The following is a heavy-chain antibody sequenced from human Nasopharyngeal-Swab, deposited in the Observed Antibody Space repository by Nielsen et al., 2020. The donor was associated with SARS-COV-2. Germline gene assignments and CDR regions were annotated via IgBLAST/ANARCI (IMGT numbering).Heavy chain of an antibody. CDR1: GGSVSSGSYY. J-gene: IGHJ6*02. CDR2: IYYSGST. Sequence: SETLSLTCTVSGGSVSSGSYYWSWIRQPPGKGLEWIGYIYYSGSTNYNPSLKSRVTISVDTSKNQFSLKLSSVTAADTAVYYCARVTGSSGYYDYYYGMDVWGQGTTVTVSS. CDR3: ARVTGSSGYYDYYYGMDV. V-gene: IGHV4-61*01. D-gene: IGHD3-22*01.